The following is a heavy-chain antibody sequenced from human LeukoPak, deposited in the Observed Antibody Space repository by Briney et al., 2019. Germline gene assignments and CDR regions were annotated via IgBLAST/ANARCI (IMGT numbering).Heavy chain of an antibody. Sequence: GRSERLSCAASGFTFSSYAMHWVRQAPGKGLHWVAVISYDGSNKYYADSVKGRFTISRDNSKNTLYLQLNSLRPEDTALYYCARDGYCSSTGCSAYFFDSWGEGTRVRLSS. CDR3: ARDGYCSSTGCSAYFFDS. V-gene: IGHV3-30-3*01. D-gene: IGHD2-2*03. J-gene: IGHJ4*02. CDR1: GFTFSSYA. CDR2: ISYDGSNK.